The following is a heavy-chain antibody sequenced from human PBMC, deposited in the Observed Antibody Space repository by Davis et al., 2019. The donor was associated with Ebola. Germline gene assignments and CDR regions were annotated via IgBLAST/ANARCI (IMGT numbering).Heavy chain of an antibody. CDR2: IYHTGAT. V-gene: IGHV4-59*08. CDR1: GDSFGNYF. J-gene: IGHJ4*02. D-gene: IGHD3-10*01. CDR3: ARLGSYGQYHYFDS. Sequence: ESLKISCSVSGDSFGNYFWNWLRQSPTKELEWIGYIYHTGATHYNASLKSRVTISVDTSNNQFSLILSSVTAADTAVYYCARLGSYGQYHYFDSWGQGTLVTVSS.